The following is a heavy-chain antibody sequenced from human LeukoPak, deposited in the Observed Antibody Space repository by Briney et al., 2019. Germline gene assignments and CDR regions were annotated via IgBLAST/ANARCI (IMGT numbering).Heavy chain of an antibody. V-gene: IGHV3-21*01. CDR3: ARDHPQDTAMVIYLGAPYYYYYYMDV. CDR1: GFTFSSYS. CDR2: ISSSSSYI. Sequence: PGGSLRLSCAASGFTFSSYSMSWVRQAPGKGLEWVSSISSSSSYIYYADSVKGRFTISRDNAKNSLYLQMNSLRAEDTAVYYCARDHPQDTAMVIYLGAPYYYYYYMDVWGKGTTVTVSS. D-gene: IGHD5-18*01. J-gene: IGHJ6*03.